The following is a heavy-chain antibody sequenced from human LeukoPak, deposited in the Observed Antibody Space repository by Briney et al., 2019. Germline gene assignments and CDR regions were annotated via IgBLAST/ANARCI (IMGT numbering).Heavy chain of an antibody. J-gene: IGHJ4*02. D-gene: IGHD3-3*01. V-gene: IGHV1-24*01. CDR1: GYTLTELS. Sequence: ASVKVSCKVSGYTLTELSMHWVRQAPGKGLEWMGGFDPEDGETSYAQKFQGRVTMTRDMSTSTVYMELSSLRSEDTAVYYCAREHWSRAGDYFDYWGQGTLVTVSS. CDR2: FDPEDGET. CDR3: AREHWSRAGDYFDY.